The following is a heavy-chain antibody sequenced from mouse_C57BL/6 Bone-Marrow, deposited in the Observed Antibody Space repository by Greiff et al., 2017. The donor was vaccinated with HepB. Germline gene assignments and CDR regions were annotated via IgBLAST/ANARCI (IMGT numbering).Heavy chain of an antibody. CDR2: ISSGGSYT. CDR3: ARHGASDAY. CDR1: GFTFSSYG. D-gene: IGHD6-1*01. Sequence: EVQVVESGGDLVKPGGSLKLSCAASGFTFSSYGMSWVRQTPDKRLEWVATISSGGSYTYYPDSVKGRFTISRDNAKNTLYLQMSSLKSEDTAMYYCARHGASDAYWGQGTLVTVSA. J-gene: IGHJ3*01. V-gene: IGHV5-6*01.